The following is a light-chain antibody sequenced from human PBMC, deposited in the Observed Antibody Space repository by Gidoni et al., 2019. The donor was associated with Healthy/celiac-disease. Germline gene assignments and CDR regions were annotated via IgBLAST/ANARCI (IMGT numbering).Light chain of an antibody. V-gene: IGKV3-20*01. CDR1: QSVSSSY. Sequence: VLTQSPGTLSLSPGERATLSCSASQSVSSSYLAWYQQKPGQAPRLLIYGASSRATGIPDRFSGSGSGTDFTLTISRLEPEDFAVYYCQQYGSSPECSFGQGTKLEIK. J-gene: IGKJ2*04. CDR3: QQYGSSPECS. CDR2: GAS.